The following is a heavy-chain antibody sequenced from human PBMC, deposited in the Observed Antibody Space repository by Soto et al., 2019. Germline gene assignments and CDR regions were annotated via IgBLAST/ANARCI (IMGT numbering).Heavy chain of an antibody. CDR1: GFTFSSYW. CDR2: IKQDGSGK. CDR3: ARSDRGQWLTPGY. J-gene: IGHJ4*02. Sequence: PGGSLRRSCAASGFTFSSYWRSWVRQAPGKGLEWVANIKQDGSGKYYVDSVKGRFTISRDNAKNSLYLQMNSLRAEDTAVYYCARSDRGQWLTPGYWGQGT. D-gene: IGHD6-19*01. V-gene: IGHV3-7*05.